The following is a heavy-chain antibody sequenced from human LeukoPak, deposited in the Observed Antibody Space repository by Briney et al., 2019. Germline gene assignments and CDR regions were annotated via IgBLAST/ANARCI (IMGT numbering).Heavy chain of an antibody. D-gene: IGHD6-19*01. V-gene: IGHV3-48*03. CDR2: ISSSGSTI. CDR1: GFTFSSYE. J-gene: IGHJ6*03. CDR3: ARSPGYSSGWYGTYYYYYYMDV. Sequence: PGGSLRLSCAASGFTFSSYEMNWVRQAPGKGLEWVSYISSSGSTIYYADSVKGRFTISRDNAKNSLYLQMNSLRAEDTAVYYCARSPGYSSGWYGTYYYYYYMDVRGKGTTVTVSS.